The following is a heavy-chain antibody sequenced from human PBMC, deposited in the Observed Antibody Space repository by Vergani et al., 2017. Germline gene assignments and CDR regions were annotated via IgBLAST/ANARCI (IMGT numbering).Heavy chain of an antibody. D-gene: IGHD2-2*01. J-gene: IGHJ6*02. CDR3: AKGVYCSSTSCYEGRGYYYGMGV. Sequence: EVQLLESGGGLVQPGGSLRLSCAASGFTFSSYAMSWVRQVPGKGLEWVSGISGSGGITYYANSVKGRFTISRDNSKNTLYLQMNSLRADDTAVYYCAKGVYCSSTSCYEGRGYYYGMGVWGQGTTVTFSS. CDR1: GFTFSSYA. V-gene: IGHV3-23*01. CDR2: ISGSGGIT.